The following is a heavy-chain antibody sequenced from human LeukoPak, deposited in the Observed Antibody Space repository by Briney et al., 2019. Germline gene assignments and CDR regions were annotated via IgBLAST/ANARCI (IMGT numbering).Heavy chain of an antibody. CDR1: GGSISSYY. D-gene: IGHD6-13*01. J-gene: IGHJ4*02. Sequence: PSETLSLTCTVSGGSISSYYWSWIRQPPGKGLEWIGYIYYSGSTNYNPSLKSRVTISVDTSKNQFSLKLSSVTAADTAVYYCARKSRIAAAVTAGGIDYWGQGTLVTVSS. V-gene: IGHV4-59*12. CDR3: ARKSRIAAAVTAGGIDY. CDR2: IYYSGST.